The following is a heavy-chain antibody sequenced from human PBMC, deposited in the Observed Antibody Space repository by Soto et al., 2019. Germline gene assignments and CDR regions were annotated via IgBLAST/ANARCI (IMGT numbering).Heavy chain of an antibody. J-gene: IGHJ4*02. CDR2: INHSGST. CDR1: GGSFSGYY. Sequence: PSETLSLTCAVYGGSFSGYYWSWIRQPPGKGLEWIGEINHSGSTNYNPSLKSRVTISVDTSKNQFSLNLSSVTAADTAVYFCARGRWLRSAFDYWGQGTLVT. D-gene: IGHD5-12*01. V-gene: IGHV4-34*01. CDR3: ARGRWLRSAFDY.